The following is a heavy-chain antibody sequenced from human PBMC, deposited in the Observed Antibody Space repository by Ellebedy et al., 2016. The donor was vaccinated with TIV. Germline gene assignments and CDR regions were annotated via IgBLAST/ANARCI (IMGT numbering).Heavy chain of an antibody. D-gene: IGHD1-14*01. Sequence: GESLKISCAASGFTFSSYDMHWVRQVTGKGLEGVSAIGTAGDTYYPGSVKGRFTIPRENDKNSLYLQMNNRRAGETAVYYCARATEGLDYWGQGTLVTVSS. J-gene: IGHJ4*02. CDR2: IGTAGDT. V-gene: IGHV3-13*01. CDR1: GFTFSSYD. CDR3: ARATEGLDY.